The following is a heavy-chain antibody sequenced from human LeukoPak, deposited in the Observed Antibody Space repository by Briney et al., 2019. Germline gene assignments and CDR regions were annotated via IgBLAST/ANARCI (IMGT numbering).Heavy chain of an antibody. CDR3: TTAVIRGLNAFDI. V-gene: IGHV3-53*01. Sequence: GGSLRLSCAASGFTVSGNYQSWVRQAPGKGLEWVSVIYTGGSTYYADSVKGRFTISRDNSKNTLYLQMNSLKTEDTAVYYCTTAVIRGLNAFDIWGRGTMVTVSS. CDR1: GFTVSGNY. CDR2: IYTGGST. J-gene: IGHJ3*02. D-gene: IGHD3-10*01.